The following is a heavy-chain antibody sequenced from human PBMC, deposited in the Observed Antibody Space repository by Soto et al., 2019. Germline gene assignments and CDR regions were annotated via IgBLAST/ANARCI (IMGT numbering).Heavy chain of an antibody. CDR3: ARVRYCSSTSCYIMDYYYGIEA. CDR1: GDSVSSNSAA. V-gene: IGHV6-1*01. CDR2: TYYRSKWYN. J-gene: IGHJ6*02. D-gene: IGHD2-2*02. Sequence: HSPTLSLTCAISGDSVSSNSAAWNWIRQSPSRGLEWLGRTYYRSKWYNDYAVSVKSRITINPDTAKNQFSLQLNSVTPEDTAVYYCARVRYCSSTSCYIMDYYYGIEAGCQGTTVTV.